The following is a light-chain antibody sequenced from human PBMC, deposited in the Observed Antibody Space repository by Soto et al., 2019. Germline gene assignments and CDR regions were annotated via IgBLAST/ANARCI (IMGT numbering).Light chain of an antibody. CDR1: QSISSW. CDR3: QQYNSYPIT. J-gene: IGKJ5*01. CDR2: KAS. Sequence: DIQMTQSPSTLSASVGDRVTITCRASQSISSWLAWYQQNPGKAPKALIYKASSLESGVPSRFSGSGSGTEFTLTISSLQPDDFATYYCQQYNSYPITFGQGTRLEIK. V-gene: IGKV1-5*03.